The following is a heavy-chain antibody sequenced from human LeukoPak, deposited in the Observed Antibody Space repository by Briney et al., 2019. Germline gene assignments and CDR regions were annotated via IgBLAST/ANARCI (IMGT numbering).Heavy chain of an antibody. CDR2: IYDSGST. J-gene: IGHJ5*02. Sequence: PSETLSLTCTVSGGSIRSSSYYWGWIRQPPGKGLEWIGSIYDSGSTYYNPSLKSRVTISVATSKNRFSLKLRSVTAADTAVYYCARATATSWYGWFDPWGQGILVTVSS. D-gene: IGHD6-13*01. V-gene: IGHV4-39*01. CDR1: GGSIRSSSYY. CDR3: ARATATSWYGWFDP.